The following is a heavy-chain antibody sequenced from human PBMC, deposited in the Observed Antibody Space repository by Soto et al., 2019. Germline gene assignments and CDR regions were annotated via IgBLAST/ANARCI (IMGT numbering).Heavy chain of an antibody. CDR2: ISGSGGST. Sequence: GGSLRLSCAVSGFTFSTYAMSWVRQAPGKGLEWVSAISGSGGSTYYADSVKGRFTISRDNSKNTLYLQMNSLRAEDTAVYYCAKEGSSWPTGAVEYWGQGTLVTVSS. J-gene: IGHJ4*02. D-gene: IGHD6-13*01. V-gene: IGHV3-23*01. CDR3: AKEGSSWPTGAVEY. CDR1: GFTFSTYA.